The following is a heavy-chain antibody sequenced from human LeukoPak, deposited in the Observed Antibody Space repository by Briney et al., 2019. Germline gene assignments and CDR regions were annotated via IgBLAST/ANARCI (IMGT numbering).Heavy chain of an antibody. J-gene: IGHJ6*03. Sequence: GGSLRLSCAASGFTFSSYGMHWVRQAPGKGLEWVAFIRYDGSNKYYADSVKGRFTISRDNSKNTLYLQMNSLRAEDTAVYYCARDAKAAADYYYYYYMDVWGKGTTVTVSS. CDR2: IRYDGSNK. D-gene: IGHD6-13*01. CDR3: ARDAKAAADYYYYYYMDV. V-gene: IGHV3-30*02. CDR1: GFTFSSYG.